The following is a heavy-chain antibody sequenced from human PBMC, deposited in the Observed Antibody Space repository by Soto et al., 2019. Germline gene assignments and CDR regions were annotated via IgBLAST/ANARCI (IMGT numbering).Heavy chain of an antibody. D-gene: IGHD3-22*01. CDR2: IIPIFGTA. Sequence: SVKVSCKSSVGTFSSYAISWVRQAPGQGLEWMGGIIPIFGTANYAQKFQGRVTITADESTSTAYMELSSLRSEDTAVYYCASARGYPMWRLHYYYYGMDVWGQGTTVTVSS. CDR3: ASARGYPMWRLHYYYYGMDV. CDR1: VGTFSSYA. J-gene: IGHJ6*02. V-gene: IGHV1-69*13.